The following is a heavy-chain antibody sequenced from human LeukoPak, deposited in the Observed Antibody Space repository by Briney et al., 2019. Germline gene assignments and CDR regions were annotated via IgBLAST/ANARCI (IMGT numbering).Heavy chain of an antibody. CDR1: GGTFSSYA. V-gene: IGHV1-69*13. D-gene: IGHD2-2*01. CDR3: ARDERGGYCSSTSCPNWFDP. CDR2: IIPIFGTA. J-gene: IGHJ5*02. Sequence: SVKVSCKASGGTFSSYAISWVRQAPGQGLEWMGGIIPIFGTANYAQKFQGRVTITADESTRTAYMELSSLRSEDTAVYYCARDERGGYCSSTSCPNWFDPWGQGTLVTVSS.